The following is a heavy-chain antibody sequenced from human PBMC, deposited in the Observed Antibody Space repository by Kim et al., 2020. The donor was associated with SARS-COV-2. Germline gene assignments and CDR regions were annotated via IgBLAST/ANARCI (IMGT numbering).Heavy chain of an antibody. V-gene: IGHV4-34*01. J-gene: IGHJ4*02. D-gene: IGHD5-12*01. Sequence: SETLSLMCAVYGGSFSGYYWSWIRQPPGKGLEWIGEINQSGSTNYNPTLKSRVTISVDTSKNQFSLNLRSVTAADTAVYYCARLVGTPLITRTFGFDYWGQGTLVTVST. CDR1: GGSFSGYY. CDR3: ARLVGTPLITRTFGFDY. CDR2: INQSGST.